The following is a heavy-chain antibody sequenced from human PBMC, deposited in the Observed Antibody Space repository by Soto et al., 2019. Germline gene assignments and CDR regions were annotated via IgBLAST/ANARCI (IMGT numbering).Heavy chain of an antibody. D-gene: IGHD3-16*02. Sequence: PSETLSLTCAVSGYSISSGYYWGWIRQPPGKGLEWIGSIYHSGSTYYNPSLKSRVTISVDTSKNQFSLKLSSVTAADTAVYYCARDRKRDFDLWGRGTLVTVSS. CDR1: GYSISSGYY. CDR3: ARDRKRDFDL. J-gene: IGHJ2*01. V-gene: IGHV4-38-2*01. CDR2: IYHSGST.